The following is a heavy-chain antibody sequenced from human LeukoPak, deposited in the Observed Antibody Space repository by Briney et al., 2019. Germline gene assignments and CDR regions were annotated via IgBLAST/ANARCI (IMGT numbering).Heavy chain of an antibody. CDR1: NGSITSDF. D-gene: IGHD2-21*01. CDR3: VKGVVVIAKNPEWFCP. V-gene: IGHV4-59*03. CDR2: VHHSGVT. J-gene: IGHJ5*02. Sequence: PSETLSLTCSVSNGSITSDFWNWIRQPPGKGLEWIGYVHHSGVTNYNPSFNSRVTMSVDTSKNQFSLKMGSVTDADTAVYYCVKGVVVIAKNPEWFCPWGQGTLVIVSS.